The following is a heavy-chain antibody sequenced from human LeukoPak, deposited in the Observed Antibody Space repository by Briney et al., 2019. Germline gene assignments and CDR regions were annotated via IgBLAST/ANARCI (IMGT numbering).Heavy chain of an antibody. CDR2: MNPTCGGS. Sequence: ASVKVSRLASGCIHTDHFMHGVGPAPGRGLAWMGWMNPTCGGSNYAQKFQGRVTMTRDTSISTAYMELSRLRSDDTAVYYCARVIWPNSGGYYSAFDIWGQGTMVTVSS. V-gene: IGHV1-2*02. D-gene: IGHD1-26*01. J-gene: IGHJ3*02. CDR1: GCIHTDHF. CDR3: ARVIWPNSGGYYSAFDI.